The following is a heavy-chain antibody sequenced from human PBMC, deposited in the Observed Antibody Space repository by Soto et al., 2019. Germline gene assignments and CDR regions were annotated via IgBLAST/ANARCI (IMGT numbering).Heavy chain of an antibody. V-gene: IGHV1-3*01. CDR3: ARSIRSAGDY. Sequence: EASVKVSCKASGYTFTSYAMHWVRQAPGQRLEWMGWINAGNGNTKYSQNFQGRVTIARDTSASTAYMELSSLRSEDTAVYYCARSIRSAGDYWGQVTLGTVPS. CDR2: INAGNGNT. J-gene: IGHJ4*02. CDR1: GYTFTSYA.